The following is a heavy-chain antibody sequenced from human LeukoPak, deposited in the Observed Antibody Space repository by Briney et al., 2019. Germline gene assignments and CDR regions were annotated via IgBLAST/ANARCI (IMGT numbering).Heavy chain of an antibody. CDR2: ISGSGGST. V-gene: IGHV3-23*01. Sequence: GGSLRLSCAASGFTFSSYAMSWVRQAPGKGLEWVSAISGSGGSTYYADSVKGRFTISRDNAKNSLYLQMNSLRAEDTAVYYCARDGNDSAYYGMDVWGQGTTVTVSS. J-gene: IGHJ6*02. CDR3: ARDGNDSAYYGMDV. CDR1: GFTFSSYA. D-gene: IGHD4-23*01.